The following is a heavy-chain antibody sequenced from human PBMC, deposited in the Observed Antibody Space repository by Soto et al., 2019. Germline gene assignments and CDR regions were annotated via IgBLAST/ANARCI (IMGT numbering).Heavy chain of an antibody. V-gene: IGHV3-23*01. CDR3: AKGRGGSGSLTPRVDF. J-gene: IGHJ4*02. Sequence: EVQLLESGGGLVQPGGSLRLSCAASGFTFNNYAMTWVRQATGKGLEWVSAISGGGDTTSYADSVKGRFTVSRDGSKNTLYLQMSSQRAEDTALYYCAKGRGGSGSLTPRVDFWGQGTLVTVSS. D-gene: IGHD3-10*01. CDR2: ISGGGDTT. CDR1: GFTFNNYA.